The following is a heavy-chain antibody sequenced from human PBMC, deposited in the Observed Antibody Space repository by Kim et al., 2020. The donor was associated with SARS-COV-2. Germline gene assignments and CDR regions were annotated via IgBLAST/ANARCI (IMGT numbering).Heavy chain of an antibody. J-gene: IGHJ4*02. Sequence: GGSLRLSCAASGFTFSSYAMSWVRQAPGKGLEWVAAIRGSGGSTYYADSVKGRFTISRDNSKNTLYLQMNSLRAEDTAVYYCAKDPKYNWNEDDYLGQGTLVTVSS. CDR3: AKDPKYNWNEDDY. V-gene: IGHV3-23*01. CDR2: IRGSGGST. CDR1: GFTFSSYA. D-gene: IGHD1-20*01.